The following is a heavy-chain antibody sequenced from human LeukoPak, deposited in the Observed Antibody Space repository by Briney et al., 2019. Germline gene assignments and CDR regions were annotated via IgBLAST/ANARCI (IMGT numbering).Heavy chain of an antibody. CDR1: GFTFSSYG. J-gene: IGHJ5*02. Sequence: GGSLRLSCAASGFTFSSYGMHWVRQAPGKGQEWVAFIRYDGSNKYYADSVKGRFTISRDNSKNTLYLQMNSLRAEDTAVYYCAKGSCSSTSCYYNWFDPWGQGTLVTVSS. CDR2: IRYDGSNK. CDR3: AKGSCSSTSCYYNWFDP. V-gene: IGHV3-30*02. D-gene: IGHD2-2*01.